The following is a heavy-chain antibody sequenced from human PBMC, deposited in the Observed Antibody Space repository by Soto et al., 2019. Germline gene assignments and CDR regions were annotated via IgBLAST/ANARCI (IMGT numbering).Heavy chain of an antibody. CDR1: GFTFSSYG. V-gene: IGHV3-33*01. D-gene: IGHD6-13*01. J-gene: IGHJ3*02. Sequence: GGSLRLSCAASGFTFSSYGMHWVRQAPGKGLEWVAVIWYDGSNKYYADSVKGRFTISRDNSKNTLYLQMNSLRAEDTAVYYCAREGSSSWLDAFDIWGQGTMVTVSS. CDR3: AREGSSSWLDAFDI. CDR2: IWYDGSNK.